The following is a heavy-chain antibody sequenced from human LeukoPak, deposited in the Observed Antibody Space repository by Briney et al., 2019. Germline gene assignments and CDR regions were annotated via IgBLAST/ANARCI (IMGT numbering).Heavy chain of an antibody. V-gene: IGHV1-2*02. CDR2: INPNSGGT. J-gene: IGHJ6*03. Sequence: RASVKVSCKASGYTFTGYYMHWVRQAPGQGLEWMGWINPNSGGTNYAQKFQGRVTMTRDTSISTAYMELSRLRSDDTAVYYCARQMWLVPIDYYYYMDVWGKGTTVTVSS. CDR1: GYTFTGYY. D-gene: IGHD6-19*01. CDR3: ARQMWLVPIDYYYYMDV.